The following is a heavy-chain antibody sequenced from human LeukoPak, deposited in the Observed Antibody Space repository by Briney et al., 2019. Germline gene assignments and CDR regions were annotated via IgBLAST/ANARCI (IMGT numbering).Heavy chain of an antibody. V-gene: IGHV4-4*07. CDR1: GGSISSYY. CDR2: IYTSGST. D-gene: IGHD3-10*01. CDR3: ARLSGVPYYYYYGMDV. Sequence: SETLSLTCTVSGGSISSYYWSWIRQPAGKGLEWIGRIYTSGSTNYNPSLKGRVTMSVDTSKNQFSMKLSSVTAADTAVYYCARLSGVPYYYYYGMDVWGQGTTVTVSS. J-gene: IGHJ6*02.